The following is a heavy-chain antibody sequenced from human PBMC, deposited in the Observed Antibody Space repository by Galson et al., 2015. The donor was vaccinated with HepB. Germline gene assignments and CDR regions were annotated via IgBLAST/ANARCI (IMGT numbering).Heavy chain of an antibody. D-gene: IGHD5-18*01. Sequence: SLRLSCAASGFTFMSCAMNWVRQAPGKGLEWVSGISGSGDSTYYADSVKGRFTISRDNSKKTLYLEMNSLRAEDTAVYYCAKEPDTAMGYYFDYWGQATLVTVSS. CDR1: GFTFMSCA. V-gene: IGHV3-23*01. CDR2: ISGSGDST. CDR3: AKEPDTAMGYYFDY. J-gene: IGHJ4*02.